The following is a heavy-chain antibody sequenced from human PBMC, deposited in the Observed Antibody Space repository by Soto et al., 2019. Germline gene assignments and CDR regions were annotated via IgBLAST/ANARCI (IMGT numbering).Heavy chain of an antibody. CDR1: GLTFNRYW. CDR3: AREFCSGGNCYTYYFDP. V-gene: IGHV3-74*01. D-gene: IGHD2-15*01. J-gene: IGHJ5*02. Sequence: HPGVSLRLSCAASGLTFNRYWMHWVRHAPGKGLVWVSHINTDGSNTNYADSVKGRFTISRDNAKSTLFLQMNSLRDEDTAVYYCAREFCSGGNCYTYYFDPWGQGIPVTVSS. CDR2: INTDGSNT.